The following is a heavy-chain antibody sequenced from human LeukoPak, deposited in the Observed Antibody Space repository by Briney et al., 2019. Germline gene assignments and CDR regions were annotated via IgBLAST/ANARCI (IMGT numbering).Heavy chain of an antibody. CDR2: ISSSSSYI. D-gene: IGHD6-19*01. V-gene: IGHV3-21*01. CDR3: ARDPGIAVAGNDAFDI. J-gene: IGHJ3*02. Sequence: GGSLRLSCAASGFTFSSYSMNWVRQAPGKGLEWVSSISSSSSYIYYADSVKGRFTISRDNAKNSLYLQMNGLGAEDTAVYYCARDPGIAVAGNDAFDIWGQGTMVTVSS. CDR1: GFTFSSYS.